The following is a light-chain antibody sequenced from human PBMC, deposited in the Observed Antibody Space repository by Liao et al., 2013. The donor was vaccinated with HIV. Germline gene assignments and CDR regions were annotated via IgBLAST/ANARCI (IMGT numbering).Light chain of an antibody. CDR1: NLGDEY. J-gene: IGLJ2*01. CDR2: HSD. Sequence: SYELTQPPSVSVSPGQTATITCSGDNLGDEYACWYQQKPGQSPVLVMYHSDKRPSGIPERFSGSNSGNTATLTITGTQAVDEADYYCQTWDSTTVVFGGGTKLTVL. CDR3: QTWDSTTVV. V-gene: IGLV3-1*01.